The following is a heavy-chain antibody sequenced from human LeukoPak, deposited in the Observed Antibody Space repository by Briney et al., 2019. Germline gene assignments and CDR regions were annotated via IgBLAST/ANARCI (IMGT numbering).Heavy chain of an antibody. CDR2: ISGSGGST. Sequence: PGGSLRLSCAASGFTFSSYAMSLVRQAPGKGLEWVSAISGSGGSTYYADSVKGRFTISRDNSKNTLYLQMNSLRAEDTAVYYCAKDGYYYDSSGPSLLSYFDYWGQGTLVTVSS. J-gene: IGHJ4*02. CDR3: AKDGYYYDSSGPSLLSYFDY. V-gene: IGHV3-23*01. D-gene: IGHD3-22*01. CDR1: GFTFSSYA.